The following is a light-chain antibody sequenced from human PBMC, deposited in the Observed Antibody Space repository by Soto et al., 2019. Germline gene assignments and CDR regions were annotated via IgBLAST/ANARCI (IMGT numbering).Light chain of an antibody. Sequence: QSALTQPASVPGSPGQSVTISCTGASSDVGGNDYVSWYQQHPGKAPKLILYEVNNRPSGVSNHFSGSKSGNTASLIISGLQADDEADYYCSSYSTTSTLVFGSGTKVTVL. V-gene: IGLV2-14*01. J-gene: IGLJ1*01. CDR2: EVN. CDR3: SSYSTTSTLV. CDR1: SSDVGGNDY.